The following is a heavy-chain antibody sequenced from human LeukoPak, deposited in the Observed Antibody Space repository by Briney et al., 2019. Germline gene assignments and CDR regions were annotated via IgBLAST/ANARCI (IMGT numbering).Heavy chain of an antibody. V-gene: IGHV4-59*01. J-gene: IGHJ5*02. CDR3: ARDQHGWFDP. CDR2: IYYSGST. CDR1: GGSISSYY. Sequence: SETLSLTCTVSGGSISSYYWSWIRQPPGKGLEWIGYIYYSGSTNYNPSLKSRVTISVDTSKNQFSLRLNSVTAADTAVYYCARDQHGWFDPWGQGTLVTVSS.